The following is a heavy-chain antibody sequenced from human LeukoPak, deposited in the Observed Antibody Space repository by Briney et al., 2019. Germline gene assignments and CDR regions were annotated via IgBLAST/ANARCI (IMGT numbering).Heavy chain of an antibody. D-gene: IGHD1-26*01. CDR1: GFTVSSNY. Sequence: GSLRLSYAASGFTVSSNYMSWIRQPPGKGLEWIGEINHSGSTNYNPSLKSRVTISVDTSKNQFSLKLSSVTAADTAVYYCARGRPIVGAIPVRFDYWGQGTLVTVSS. CDR3: ARGRPIVGAIPVRFDY. CDR2: INHSGST. V-gene: IGHV4-34*01. J-gene: IGHJ4*02.